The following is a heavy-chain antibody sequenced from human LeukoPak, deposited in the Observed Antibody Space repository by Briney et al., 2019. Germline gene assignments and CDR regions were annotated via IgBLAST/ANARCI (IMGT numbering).Heavy chain of an antibody. CDR1: GGSISSYN. Sequence: SETLSLTCTVSGGSISSYNWNWIRQPPGKGLEWIGYIYHSGSTYYNPSLKSRVTIPVDRSKNQFSLKLSSVTAADTAVYYCARGTSGLYYYGMDVWGQGTTVTVSS. V-gene: IGHV4-59*12. CDR3: ARGTSGLYYYGMDV. D-gene: IGHD3-3*01. CDR2: IYHSGST. J-gene: IGHJ6*02.